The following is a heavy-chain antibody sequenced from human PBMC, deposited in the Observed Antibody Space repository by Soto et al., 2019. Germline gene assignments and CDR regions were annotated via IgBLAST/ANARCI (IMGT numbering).Heavy chain of an antibody. Sequence: QVQLVQSGAEVKKPESSVKVSCKASGGTFSSYAISWVRQAPGQGLEWMGGIIPIFGTANYAQKFQGRVTITADESTSTAYMELSSLRSEDTAVYYCATYYYDSSGYWMSAFDIWGQGTMVTVSS. D-gene: IGHD3-22*01. CDR2: IIPIFGTA. V-gene: IGHV1-69*01. J-gene: IGHJ3*02. CDR1: GGTFSSYA. CDR3: ATYYYDSSGYWMSAFDI.